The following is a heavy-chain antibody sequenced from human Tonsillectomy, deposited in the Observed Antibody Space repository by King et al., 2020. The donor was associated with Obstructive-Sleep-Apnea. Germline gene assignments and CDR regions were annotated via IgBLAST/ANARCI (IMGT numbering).Heavy chain of an antibody. D-gene: IGHD3-22*01. CDR3: ARVRSRDSDSSGYYYVGAFDI. CDR1: GFTFSSYS. Sequence: VQLVESGGGLVKPGGSLRLSCAASGFTFSSYSMNWVRQAPGKGLEWVSSISTSSSYIYYADSVKGRFTISRDNAKNSLYLQMNSLRAEDTAVYYCARVRSRDSDSSGYYYVGAFDIWGQGTMVTVSS. J-gene: IGHJ3*02. CDR2: ISTSSSYI. V-gene: IGHV3-21*01.